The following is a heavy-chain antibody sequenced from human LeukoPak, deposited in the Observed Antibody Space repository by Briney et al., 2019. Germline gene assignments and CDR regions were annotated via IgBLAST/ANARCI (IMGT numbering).Heavy chain of an antibody. J-gene: IGHJ6*03. CDR1: GFTFSNYE. Sequence: GGSLRLSCAASGFTFSNYEMNWVRQAPGKGLEWISHISNTGDIIHYADSVEGRFTISRDNAKNSLYLQMNSLRAEDTAVYYCAKDATAAVGTVYMDVWGKGTTVTISS. D-gene: IGHD6-13*01. CDR2: ISNTGDII. CDR3: AKDATAAVGTVYMDV. V-gene: IGHV3-48*03.